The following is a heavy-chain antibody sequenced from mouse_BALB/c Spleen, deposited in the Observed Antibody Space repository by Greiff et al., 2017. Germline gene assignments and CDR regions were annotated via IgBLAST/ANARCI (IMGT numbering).Heavy chain of an antibody. CDR1: GYTFTDYN. CDR3: ACTTVAAEYYFDY. V-gene: IGHV1S29*02. Sequence: EVQLQQSGPELVKPGASVKISCKASGYTFTDYNMHWVKQSHGKSLEWIGYIYPYNGGTGYNQKFKSKATLTVDNSSSTAYMELRSLTSEDSAVYYCACTTVAAEYYFDYWGQGTTLTVSS. D-gene: IGHD1-1*01. CDR2: IYPYNGGT. J-gene: IGHJ2*01.